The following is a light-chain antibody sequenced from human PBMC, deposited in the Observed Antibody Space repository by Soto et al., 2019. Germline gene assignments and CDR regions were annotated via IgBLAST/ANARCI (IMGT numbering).Light chain of an antibody. Sequence: IVLTQSPGTLSLSPGERATLSCRASQSVSSLAWYQQKPGQALRLLIYSASSRAAGIPDRFSGSGSGTDFTLTISRLEPEDFALYYCHQYDSAPFTFGGGTKVEI. J-gene: IGKJ4*01. CDR3: HQYDSAPFT. CDR2: SAS. V-gene: IGKV3-20*01. CDR1: QSVSS.